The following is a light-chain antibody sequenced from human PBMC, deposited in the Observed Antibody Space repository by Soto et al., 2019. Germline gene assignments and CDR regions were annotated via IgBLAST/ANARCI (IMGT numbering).Light chain of an antibody. J-gene: IGKJ1*01. CDR1: QSISSDY. CDR2: GAS. Sequence: ELVLTQSPGTLSLSPGARATLSCRASQSISSDYLAWYQQKPGQAPRLLIYGASSRATGIPDRFSGSGSGTEFTLTISRLEPEYFAVYDCQQYGSSGTFGQGTKVDI. V-gene: IGKV3-20*01. CDR3: QQYGSSGT.